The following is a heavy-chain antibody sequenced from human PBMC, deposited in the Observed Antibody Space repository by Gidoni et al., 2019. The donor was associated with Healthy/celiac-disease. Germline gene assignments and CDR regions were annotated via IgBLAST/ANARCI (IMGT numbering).Heavy chain of an antibody. CDR1: GFTFSSYA. CDR3: AKESFSNFGPLDY. V-gene: IGHV3-23*01. CDR2: ISGSGGST. D-gene: IGHD4-4*01. J-gene: IGHJ4*02. Sequence: EVQLLQSGGGLVQPGGSLSLPCASSGFTFSSYAMSWVRQAPGKWLAWVAAISGSGGSTYYADSVKGRFIISRDKSKNTLYLQMNSLGAEETAVYYCAKESFSNFGPLDYWGQGTRVTVSA.